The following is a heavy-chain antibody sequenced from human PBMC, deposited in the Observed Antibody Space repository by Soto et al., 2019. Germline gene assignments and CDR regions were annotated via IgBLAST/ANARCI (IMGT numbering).Heavy chain of an antibody. CDR3: AADHRTVLTGYPYGMDV. Sequence: SVKVSCKASGFTFTTSAMQWVRQARGQRLEWIGWIVVGSGNTNYTQKFQERVTITRDMSTSTAYMELSSLRSEDTAVYYCAADHRTVLTGYPYGMDVWGQATTVTVSS. V-gene: IGHV1-58*02. CDR1: GFTFTTSA. D-gene: IGHD3-9*01. J-gene: IGHJ6*02. CDR2: IVVGSGNT.